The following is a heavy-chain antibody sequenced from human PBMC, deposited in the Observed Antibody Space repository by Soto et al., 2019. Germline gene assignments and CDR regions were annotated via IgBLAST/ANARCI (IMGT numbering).Heavy chain of an antibody. CDR3: TTGSVEGI. D-gene: IGHD2-15*01. CDR2: IKISAGGGAT. Sequence: EVQLVESAGGLVKPGGSLRLSCVASGFSFNEAWMNWVRQAPGEGLEWVGRIKISAGGGATDYAAPVQGRFTISRDDSKNALYLHMNSLRTEDTAIYYCTTGSVEGIWGQGTTVTVSS. J-gene: IGHJ6*02. CDR1: GFSFNEAW. V-gene: IGHV3-15*07.